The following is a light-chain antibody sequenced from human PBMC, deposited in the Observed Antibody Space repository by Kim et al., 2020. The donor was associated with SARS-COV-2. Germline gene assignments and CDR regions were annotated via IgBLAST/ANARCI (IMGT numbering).Light chain of an antibody. Sequence: QRVPIPCTGSSSNIGAGYDVHWYQQLPGTAPKLLIYGNSNRPSGVPDRFSGSKSGTSASLAITGLQAEDEADYYCQSYDSSLSGYVFGTGTKVTVL. V-gene: IGLV1-40*01. CDR2: GNS. CDR1: SSNIGAGYD. J-gene: IGLJ1*01. CDR3: QSYDSSLSGYV.